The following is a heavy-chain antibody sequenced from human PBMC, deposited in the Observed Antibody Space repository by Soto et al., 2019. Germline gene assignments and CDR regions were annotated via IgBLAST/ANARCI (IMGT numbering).Heavy chain of an antibody. Sequence: SETLSLPCPVSGGSISSGGYYWSWIRQHPGKGLEWIGYIYYSGGTYYNPSLKSRVTISVDTSKNQFSLKLSSVTAADTAVYYCARKTIDFDWLIDYWGQGTLVTVS. CDR2: IYYSGGT. V-gene: IGHV4-31*03. CDR3: ARKTIDFDWLIDY. D-gene: IGHD3-9*01. CDR1: GGSISSGGYY. J-gene: IGHJ4*02.